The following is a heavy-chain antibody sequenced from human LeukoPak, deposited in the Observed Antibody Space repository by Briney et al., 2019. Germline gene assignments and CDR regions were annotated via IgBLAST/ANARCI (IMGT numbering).Heavy chain of an antibody. CDR2: IKPNSGGT. D-gene: IGHD1-14*01. CDR1: GHTFGDHY. CDR3: ARVLLRTGIPEGFDP. Sequence: ASVTVSCTASGHTFGDHYMHWVRQAPGQGLEWMGCIKPNSGGTKYAQRFQGRVTMTRDTSISTAYMELRRLRSDDTAVYYCARVLLRTGIPEGFDPWGQGTLVTVSS. V-gene: IGHV1-2*02. J-gene: IGHJ5*02.